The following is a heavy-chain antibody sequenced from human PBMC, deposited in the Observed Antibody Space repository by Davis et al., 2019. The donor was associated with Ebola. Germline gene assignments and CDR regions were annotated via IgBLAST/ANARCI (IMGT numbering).Heavy chain of an antibody. CDR1: GFTFSSYA. V-gene: IGHV3-23*01. CDR3: TRGSERFLEWLSQNAFDM. CDR2: ISGSGGST. D-gene: IGHD3-3*01. J-gene: IGHJ3*02. Sequence: GESLKISCAASGFTFSSYAMSWVRQAPGKGLEWVSAISGSGGSTYYADSVKGRFTISRDNSKNSLYLQMNSLRAEDTAVYYCTRGSERFLEWLSQNAFDMWGQGTMVTVSS.